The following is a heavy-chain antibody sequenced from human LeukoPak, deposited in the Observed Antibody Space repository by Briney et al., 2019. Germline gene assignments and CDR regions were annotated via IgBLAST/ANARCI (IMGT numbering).Heavy chain of an antibody. CDR1: GGSISSSSYY. Sequence: PSETLSLTCTVSGGSISSSSYYWGWIRQPPGKGLEWIGSIYYSGSTYYNPSLKSRVTISVDTSKNQFSLKLSSVTAADTAVYYCARDQDTIASPYYYGMDVWGQGTTVTVSS. J-gene: IGHJ6*02. D-gene: IGHD3-9*01. V-gene: IGHV4-39*07. CDR3: ARDQDTIASPYYYGMDV. CDR2: IYYSGST.